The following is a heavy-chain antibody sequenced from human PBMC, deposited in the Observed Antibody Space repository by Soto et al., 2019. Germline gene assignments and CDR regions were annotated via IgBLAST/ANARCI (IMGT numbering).Heavy chain of an antibody. V-gene: IGHV1-8*01. CDR3: ASAIKGEFSDFDY. J-gene: IGHJ4*02. CDR1: GYTLTSYD. D-gene: IGHD3-16*02. CDR2: MNPNSGNT. Sequence: ASVKVSCEASGYTLTSYDINWVRQATGQGLEWMGWMNPNSGNTGYAQKFQGRVTMTRNTSISTAYMELSSLRSEDSVVYYCASAIKGEFSDFDYWGQGTLVTVSS.